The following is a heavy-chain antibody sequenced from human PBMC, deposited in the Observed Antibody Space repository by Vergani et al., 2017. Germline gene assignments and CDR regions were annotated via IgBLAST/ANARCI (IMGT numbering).Heavy chain of an antibody. CDR2: ISGSGGST. J-gene: IGHJ5*02. V-gene: IGHV3-23*01. D-gene: IGHD2-15*01. CDR3: AKDRLQDWSGGRCYVNWFDP. Sequence: EVQLLESGGGLVQPGGSLRLSCAASGFTFSSYAMSWVRQAPGKGLEWVSAISGSGGSTYYADSVKGRFTISRDNSKNTLYLQMNSLRAEDTAVYYCAKDRLQDWSGGRCYVNWFDPWGQGRLVTVSS. CDR1: GFTFSSYA.